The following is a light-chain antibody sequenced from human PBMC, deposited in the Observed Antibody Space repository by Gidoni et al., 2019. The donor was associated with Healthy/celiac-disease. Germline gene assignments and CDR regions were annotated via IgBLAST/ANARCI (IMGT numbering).Light chain of an antibody. V-gene: IGLV3-21*02. CDR1: NIGSKS. CDR2: DDS. CDR3: QVWDSSSDLVV. J-gene: IGLJ2*01. Sequence: SYVLTQPPSVSVAPGQTARLTCGGNNIGSKSVHWYQQKPVKAPVLVVYDDSDRPSGIPERFSGSNSGNTATLTISRVEAGDEADYYGQVWDSSSDLVVFGGGTKLTVL.